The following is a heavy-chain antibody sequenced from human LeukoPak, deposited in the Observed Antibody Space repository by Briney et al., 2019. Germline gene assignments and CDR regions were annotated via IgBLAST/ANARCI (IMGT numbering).Heavy chain of an antibody. CDR2: ISNNGGYT. V-gene: IGHV3-23*01. Sequence: GGSLRLSCAASGFTFSSSAMSWVRQAPGMGLEWVSAISNNGGYTYYADSVQGRFTISRDNSKSTLCLQMNSLRAEDTAVYYCAKQLGYCSDGSCYFPYWGQGTLVTVPS. CDR3: AKQLGYCSDGSCYFPY. CDR1: GFTFSSSA. D-gene: IGHD2-15*01. J-gene: IGHJ4*02.